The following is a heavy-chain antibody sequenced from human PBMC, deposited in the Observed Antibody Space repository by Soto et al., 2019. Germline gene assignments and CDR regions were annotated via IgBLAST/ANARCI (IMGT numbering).Heavy chain of an antibody. CDR1: GFTFSSYA. Sequence: QVQLVESGGGVVQPGRSLRLSCAASGFTFSSYAMHWVRQAPGKGLEWVAVISYDGSNKYYADSVKGRFTISRDNSKNTLHLQMNSLRAEDTAVYYCASSGGATPRGAFDIWGQGTMVTLSS. V-gene: IGHV3-30-3*01. CDR2: ISYDGSNK. D-gene: IGHD1-26*01. CDR3: ASSGGATPRGAFDI. J-gene: IGHJ3*02.